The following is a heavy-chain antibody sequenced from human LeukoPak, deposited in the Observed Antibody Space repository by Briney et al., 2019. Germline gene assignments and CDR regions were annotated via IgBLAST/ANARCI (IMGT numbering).Heavy chain of an antibody. CDR2: IYYSGST. CDR3: ARGSRISGGQYCSSTSCYGYNWFDP. D-gene: IGHD2-2*01. Sequence: SETLSLTCTVSGGPISSSSYYWGWIRQPPGKGLEWIGSIYYSGSTYYDPSLKSRITISVDTSKNQFSLKLSSVTAADTAVYYCARGSRISGGQYCSSTSCYGYNWFDPWGQGTLVTVSS. V-gene: IGHV4-39*01. CDR1: GGPISSSSYY. J-gene: IGHJ5*02.